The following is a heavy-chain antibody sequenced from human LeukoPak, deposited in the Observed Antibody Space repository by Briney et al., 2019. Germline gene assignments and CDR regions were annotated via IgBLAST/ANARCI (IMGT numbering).Heavy chain of an antibody. J-gene: IGHJ4*02. D-gene: IGHD2-15*01. Sequence: PGGSLRLSCAASGFTFSSYWMSWVRQAPGKGLEWVANIKQDGSEKYYVDSVKGRFTISRDNAKNSLYLQMNSLRAEDTAVYYCARGWNVVVVAAIPPSFDYWGQGTLVTVSS. V-gene: IGHV3-7*01. CDR2: IKQDGSEK. CDR3: ARGWNVVVVAAIPPSFDY. CDR1: GFTFSSYW.